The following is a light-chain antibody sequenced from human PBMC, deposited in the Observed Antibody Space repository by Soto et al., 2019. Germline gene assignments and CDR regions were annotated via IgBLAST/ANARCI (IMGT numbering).Light chain of an antibody. Sequence: DIQMTQSPSSLSASVGARVTITCRASQSISNYLNWYQQRPGKAPKLLIYAASNLPSGVPSRFSGSGSGTEFTLTISSLQSEDFATYYCQQYKSFWTVGQGTKVEIK. CDR3: QQYKSFWT. V-gene: IGKV1-39*01. CDR1: QSISNY. J-gene: IGKJ1*01. CDR2: AAS.